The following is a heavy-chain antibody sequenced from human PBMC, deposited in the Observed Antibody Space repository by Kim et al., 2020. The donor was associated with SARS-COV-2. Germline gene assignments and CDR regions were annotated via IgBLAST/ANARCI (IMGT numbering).Heavy chain of an antibody. J-gene: IGHJ4*02. V-gene: IGHV3-33*01. CDR1: GFTFSSYG. D-gene: IGHD6-19*01. CDR2: IWYDGSNK. CDR3: ARDHPPPTGQWLDGACDY. Sequence: GGSLRLSCAASGFTFSSYGMHWVRQAPGKGLEWVAVIWYDGSNKYYADSVKGRFTISRDNSKNTLYLQMNSLRAEDTAVYYCARDHPPPTGQWLDGACDYWGQGTLVTVSS.